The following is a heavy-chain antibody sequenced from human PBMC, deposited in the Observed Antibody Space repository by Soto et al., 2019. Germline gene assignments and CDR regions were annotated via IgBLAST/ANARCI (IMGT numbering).Heavy chain of an antibody. D-gene: IGHD6-19*01. CDR3: ARGKGRYSSGWYPFDY. V-gene: IGHV1-18*01. J-gene: IGHJ4*02. CDR2: ISAYNGNT. CDR1: GCTFTSYG. Sequence: ASVKVSCKASGCTFTSYGISWVRQAPGQGLEWMGWISAYNGNTNYAQKLQGRVTITADESTSTAYMELSSLRSEDTAVYYCARGKGRYSSGWYPFDYWGQGTLVTVSS.